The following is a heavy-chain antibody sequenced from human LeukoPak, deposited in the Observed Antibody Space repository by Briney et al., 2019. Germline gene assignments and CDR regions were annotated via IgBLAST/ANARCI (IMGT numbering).Heavy chain of an antibody. D-gene: IGHD1-26*01. Sequence: SETLSLTCTVSGDSISDYHWSWIRQPAGKGLEWIGRIINSGVTNYNPSLNSRVTISVDRPKNQFSLRLTSVTAADTAVYYCGTSEVGSSSYESSDYWGQGTQVTVSS. CDR2: IINSGVT. V-gene: IGHV4-4*07. CDR1: GDSISDYH. CDR3: GTSEVGSSSYESSDY. J-gene: IGHJ4*02.